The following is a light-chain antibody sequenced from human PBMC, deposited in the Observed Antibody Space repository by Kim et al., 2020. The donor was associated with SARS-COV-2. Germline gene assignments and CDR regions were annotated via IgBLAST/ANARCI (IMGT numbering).Light chain of an antibody. CDR2: RAS. V-gene: IGKV1-39*01. CDR3: QQSYNFPRT. Sequence: ASVGDSVTITCRASQSVSGWLNWYQQKAGKAPHLLIYRASTLQSGVPPRFSASASGTDFALTISSLQPEDSATYYCQQSYNFPRTFGQGTKVDIK. J-gene: IGKJ1*01. CDR1: QSVSGW.